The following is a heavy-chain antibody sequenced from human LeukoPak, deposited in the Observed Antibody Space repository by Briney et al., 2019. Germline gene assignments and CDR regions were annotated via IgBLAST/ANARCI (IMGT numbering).Heavy chain of an antibody. V-gene: IGHV5-51*01. D-gene: IGHD2-21*02. CDR2: IYPGDSDT. CDR3: ARRAYCGGDCYSDY. CDR1: GYTFTNYW. Sequence: GESLKISCKASGYTFTNYWIGWVRQMPGKGLEWMGIIYPGDSDTRYSPPFQGQVTISADKSISTAYLQWSSLKASDTAMYYCARRAYCGGDCYSDYWGQGTLVTVSS. J-gene: IGHJ4*02.